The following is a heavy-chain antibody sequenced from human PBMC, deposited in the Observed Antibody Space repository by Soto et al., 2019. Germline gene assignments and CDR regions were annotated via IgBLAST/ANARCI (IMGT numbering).Heavy chain of an antibody. CDR2: VNPSGGHT. J-gene: IGHJ4*02. Sequence: QVQLVQSGAEVKKPGASVKFSCKASGDTFTDYYIHWVRQAPGQGLEWMGTVNPSGGHTTYAQHFLGRMTMTRDTSTSTLYMELTSLTSADTAVYYCARGGHVVVVTAALDYWGQGTLVTVSS. D-gene: IGHD2-21*02. CDR3: ARGGHVVVVTAALDY. V-gene: IGHV1-46*01. CDR1: GDTFTDYY.